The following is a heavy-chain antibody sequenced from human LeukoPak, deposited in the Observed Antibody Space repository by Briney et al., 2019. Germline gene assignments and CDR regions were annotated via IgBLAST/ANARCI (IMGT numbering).Heavy chain of an antibody. Sequence: PGGSLRLSCAASGFTFSAYGMTWVRQAPGKGLEWVSAIEGDGHYTYYPDSVKGRFTISRDNSKHTLFLQMNSLRAADTAVYYCGKLPQAGGDHYYIDVWGKGTTVTVSS. CDR3: GKLPQAGGDHYYIDV. D-gene: IGHD2-21*02. V-gene: IGHV3-23*01. J-gene: IGHJ6*03. CDR1: GFTFSAYG. CDR2: IEGDGHYT.